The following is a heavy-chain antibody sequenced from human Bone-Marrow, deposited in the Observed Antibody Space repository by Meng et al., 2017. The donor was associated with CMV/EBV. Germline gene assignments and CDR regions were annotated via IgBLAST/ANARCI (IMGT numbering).Heavy chain of an antibody. D-gene: IGHD1-7*01. V-gene: IGHV4-38-2*02. J-gene: IGHJ4*02. CDR3: ARAYITGTTVDY. CDR2: IYHSGST. Sequence: SETLSLTCTVSGYSISSGYYWGWIRQPPGKGLEWIGSIYHSGSTYYNPSLKSRVTISVDTSKNQFSLKLSSVTAADTAVYYCARAYITGTTVDYWGQGTLVTVSS. CDR1: GYSISSGYY.